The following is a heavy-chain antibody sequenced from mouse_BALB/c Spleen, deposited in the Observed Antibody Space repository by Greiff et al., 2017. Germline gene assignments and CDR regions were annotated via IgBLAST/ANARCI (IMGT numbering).Heavy chain of an antibody. CDR1: GFCLTSYG. V-gene: IGHV2-2-1*01. D-gene: IGHD2-4*01. CDR3: ARGDYDGGFDK. Sequence: QVHVQQSGPGLVQPSPSLSITCTLSGFCLTSYGVHWERHSPGKGLEWLGVIWSGVHPDYNAAFISRLSISKDDSKSQAFFKMIRLQAAETSIYESARGDYDGGFDKWGPGTTLTVSS. CDR2: IWSGVHP. J-gene: IGHJ2*01.